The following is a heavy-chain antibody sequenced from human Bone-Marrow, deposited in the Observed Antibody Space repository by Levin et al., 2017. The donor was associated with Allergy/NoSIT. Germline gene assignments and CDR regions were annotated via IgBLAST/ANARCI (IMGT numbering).Heavy chain of an antibody. CDR3: ATSPNLGY. V-gene: IGHV3-53*01. Sequence: GESLKISCAASGFTVGNNYMRWIRQAPGQGLDWVSLIYSDGSMYYADSVKGRFTISRDGSKNTLYLQMNNLRAEDTAVYYCATSPNLGYWGQGTLVTVSS. J-gene: IGHJ4*02. CDR2: IYSDGSM. CDR1: GFTVGNNY.